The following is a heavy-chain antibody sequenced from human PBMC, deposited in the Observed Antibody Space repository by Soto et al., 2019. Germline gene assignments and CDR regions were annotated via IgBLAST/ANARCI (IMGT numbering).Heavy chain of an antibody. V-gene: IGHV3-33*01. CDR1: GFTFSRYG. CDR2: IWDDGRRK. Sequence: GGSLRLSCAASGFTFSRYGMHWGRQAPGKGLEWVAAIWDDGRRKDYADSVKDRLFISRDNSKNTLYLQLDSLRPEDTAVYYCATWQGSLNFHYWGQGTLVTVS. CDR3: ATWQGSLNFHY. J-gene: IGHJ4*02.